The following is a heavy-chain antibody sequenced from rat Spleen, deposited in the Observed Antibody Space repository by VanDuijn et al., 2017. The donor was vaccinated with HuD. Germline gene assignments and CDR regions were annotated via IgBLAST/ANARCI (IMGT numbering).Heavy chain of an antibody. J-gene: IGHJ2*01. CDR1: GFTLSDYN. CDR3: TRENWVLDA. D-gene: IGHD1-7*01. Sequence: EVQLVESGGGLVQPGRSLKLSCEVSGFTLSDYNMAWVRQAPRKGLEWVATITHTGGTTYYPDSVTGRFTISRDDARSTLYLQMNSLRSEDTATYYCTRENWVLDAWGQGVVVTVSS. V-gene: IGHV5-7*01. CDR2: ITHTGGTT.